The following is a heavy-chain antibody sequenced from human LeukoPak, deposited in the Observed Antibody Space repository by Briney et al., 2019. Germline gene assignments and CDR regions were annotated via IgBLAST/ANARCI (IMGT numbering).Heavy chain of an antibody. CDR3: ARDPLSYDILTGYGAFDI. CDR1: GGSISSYY. CDR2: IYYSGST. Sequence: SETLSLTCTVSGGSISSYYWSWIRQPPGKGLEWIGYIYYSGSTNYNPSLKSRVTISVDTSKNQFSLKLSSVTAADTAVYYCARDPLSYDILTGYGAFDIWGQGTMVTVSS. D-gene: IGHD3-9*01. V-gene: IGHV4-59*01. J-gene: IGHJ3*02.